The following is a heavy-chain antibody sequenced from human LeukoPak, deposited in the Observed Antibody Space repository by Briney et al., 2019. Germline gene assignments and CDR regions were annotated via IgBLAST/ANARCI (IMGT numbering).Heavy chain of an antibody. D-gene: IGHD1-7*01. Sequence: SVKVSCKASGGTFSSYAISWVRQAPGQGLEWMGRIIPIFGTANYAQKFQGRVTINTDESTSTAYMELSSLRSEDTAVYYCARPDITGTTYDSADAFDIWGQGTMVTVSS. CDR1: GGTFSSYA. CDR3: ARPDITGTTYDSADAFDI. J-gene: IGHJ3*02. V-gene: IGHV1-69*05. CDR2: IIPIFGTA.